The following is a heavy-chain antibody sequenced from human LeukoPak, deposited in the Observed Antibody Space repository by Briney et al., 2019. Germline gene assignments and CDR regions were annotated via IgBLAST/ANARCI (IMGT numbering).Heavy chain of an antibody. CDR3: ARSPTQAVAGTLYYYYMDV. D-gene: IGHD6-19*01. V-gene: IGHV3-53*01. CDR1: GFTFSSYS. J-gene: IGHJ6*03. CDR2: IYSGGST. Sequence: TGGSLRLSCAASGFTFSSYSMQWVRQTPGKGLEWVSVIYSGGSTYYADSVKGRFTISRDNSKNTLYLQMNSLRAEDTAVYYCARSPTQAVAGTLYYYYMDVWGKGTTVTISS.